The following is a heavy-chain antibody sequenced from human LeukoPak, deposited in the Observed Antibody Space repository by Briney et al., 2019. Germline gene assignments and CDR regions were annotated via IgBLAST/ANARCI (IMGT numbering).Heavy chain of an antibody. V-gene: IGHV4-59*12. CDR3: AREGMATIPLDY. Sequence: SETLSLTCTVSGGSISSYYWSWIRQPPGKGLEWIGYIYYSGSTNYNPSLKSRVTISVDTSKNQFSLKLSSVTAADTAVYYCAREGMATIPLDYWGQGTLVTVSS. CDR1: GGSISSYY. J-gene: IGHJ4*02. CDR2: IYYSGST. D-gene: IGHD5-24*01.